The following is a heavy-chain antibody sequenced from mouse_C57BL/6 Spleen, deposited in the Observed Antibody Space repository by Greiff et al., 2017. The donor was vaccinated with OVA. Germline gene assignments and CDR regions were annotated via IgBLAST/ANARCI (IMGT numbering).Heavy chain of an antibody. V-gene: IGHV10-3*01. CDR1: GFTFNTYA. CDR3: VRELTETDYFDY. J-gene: IGHJ2*01. D-gene: IGHD4-1*01. Sequence: DVMLVESGGGLVQPKGSLKLSCAASGFTFNTYAMHWVRQAPGKGLEWVARIRSKSSNYATYYADSVKDRFTISRDDSQSMLYLQMNNLKTEDTAMYYCVRELTETDYFDYWGQGTTLTVSS. CDR2: IRSKSSNYAT.